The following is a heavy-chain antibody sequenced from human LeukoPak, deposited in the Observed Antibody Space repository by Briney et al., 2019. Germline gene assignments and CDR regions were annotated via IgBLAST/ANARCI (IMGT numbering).Heavy chain of an antibody. CDR3: ARTWSSVNYYFDY. J-gene: IGHJ4*02. CDR2: VYYSGST. D-gene: IGHD6-19*01. CDR1: SGSVSSGSYY. V-gene: IGHV4-61*01. Sequence: SETLSLTCTVSSGSVSSGSYYWSWIRQPPGKGLEWIGYVYYSGSTHCNPSLKSRVTISIDTSKNQFSLKLSSVTAADTAVYFCARTWSSVNYYFDYWGQGTVVTVSP.